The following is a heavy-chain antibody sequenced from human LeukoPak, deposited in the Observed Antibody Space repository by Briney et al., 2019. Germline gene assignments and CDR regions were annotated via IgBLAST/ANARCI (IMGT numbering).Heavy chain of an antibody. Sequence: GGSLRLSCAASGFTVSSNYTSWVRQAPGKGLEWVSVIYSGGSTYYADSVKGRFTISRDNSKNTLYLQMNSLRAEDTAVYYCASPAGGYRRVYYWGQGTLVTVSS. V-gene: IGHV3-66*01. CDR3: ASPAGGYRRVYY. CDR2: IYSGGST. CDR1: GFTVSSNY. J-gene: IGHJ4*02. D-gene: IGHD5-18*01.